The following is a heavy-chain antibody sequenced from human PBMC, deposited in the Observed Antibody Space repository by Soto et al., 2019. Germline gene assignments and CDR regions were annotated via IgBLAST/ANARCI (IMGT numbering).Heavy chain of an antibody. V-gene: IGHV3-23*01. Sequence: GGSLRLSCAASGFTFSTYALSWVRQAPVKGLEWVSTISVSGSDTYYADSGKGRFTISRDNSRETVYLEMNSLRAEETAIYYCAKFQVEGYHNYYGMDVWGQGTTVTVSS. CDR2: ISVSGSDT. J-gene: IGHJ6*02. CDR3: AKFQVEGYHNYYGMDV. CDR1: GFTFSTYA.